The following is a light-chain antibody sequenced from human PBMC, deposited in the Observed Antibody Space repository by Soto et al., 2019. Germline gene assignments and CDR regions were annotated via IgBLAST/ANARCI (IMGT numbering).Light chain of an antibody. CDR3: SSYTSISTYV. CDR1: SSDVGGYNF. V-gene: IGLV2-14*01. J-gene: IGLJ1*01. Sequence: QSALTQPASVSGSPGQSITISCTGTSSDVGGYNFVSWYQQHPDKAPKLMIYDVTNRHSGVSNRFSGSKSGNTASLTISGLQAEDAADYYCSSYTSISTYVFGTGPTLTVL. CDR2: DVT.